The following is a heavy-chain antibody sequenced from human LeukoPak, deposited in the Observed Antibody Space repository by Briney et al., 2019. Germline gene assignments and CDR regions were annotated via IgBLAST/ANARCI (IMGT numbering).Heavy chain of an antibody. V-gene: IGHV4-4*02. D-gene: IGHD2-2*01. CDR2: IHHSAGT. Sequence: PSETLSLTCTLSGDSVTSDNWWSWVRQPPGKGLEWIGEIHHSAGTNYNPSLRSRVTMSIDKSKDQFSLNLNSVTAADTALYFCAKDLGSNPGYWGQGTLVTVSS. J-gene: IGHJ4*02. CDR1: GDSVTSDNW. CDR3: AKDLGSNPGY.